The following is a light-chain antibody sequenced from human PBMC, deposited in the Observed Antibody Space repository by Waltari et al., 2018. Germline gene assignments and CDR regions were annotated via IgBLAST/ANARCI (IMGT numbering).Light chain of an antibody. CDR1: QGISNS. CDR3: RQYYSNLFT. J-gene: IGKJ3*01. Sequence: DIQMTQSPSSLSASVGDSVTITCRASQGISNSLAWYQQNVGKAPKLLLYSASTLESGVPSRFSGGGSGADYTLTISSLQPEDFATYCCRQYYSNLFTFGPGTKVDIK. V-gene: IGKV1-NL1*01. CDR2: SAS.